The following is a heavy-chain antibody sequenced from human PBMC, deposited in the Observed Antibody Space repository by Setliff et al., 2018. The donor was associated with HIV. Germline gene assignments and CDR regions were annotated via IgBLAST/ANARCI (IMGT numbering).Heavy chain of an antibody. D-gene: IGHD3-10*01. CDR1: GYTISSYV. V-gene: IGHV1-3*04. J-gene: IGHJ4*02. CDR3: ARGALLAVFDFDH. CDR2: INTVNGNT. Sequence: GASVKVSGKASGYTISSYVMHWVRQAPGQRLEWIGWINTVNGNTKYSPELQGRISITRDTSANTAYMELSSLRSDDTAVYFCARGALLAVFDFDHWGQGTLVTVSS.